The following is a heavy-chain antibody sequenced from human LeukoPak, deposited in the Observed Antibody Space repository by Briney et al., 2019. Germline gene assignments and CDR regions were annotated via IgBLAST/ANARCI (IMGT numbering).Heavy chain of an antibody. CDR3: ARGRCCSADICSGGDAFDI. D-gene: IGHD2-15*01. J-gene: IGHJ3*02. Sequence: SETLSLTCTVSGGSINNYNWSWIRQPAGKGLEWIGRIYTRGSTNYNPSLKSRVTMSADTSKNQFSLKLSSVTAADTAVYYCARGRCCSADICSGGDAFDIWGQGTMVSVSS. V-gene: IGHV4-4*07. CDR2: IYTRGST. CDR1: GGSINNYN.